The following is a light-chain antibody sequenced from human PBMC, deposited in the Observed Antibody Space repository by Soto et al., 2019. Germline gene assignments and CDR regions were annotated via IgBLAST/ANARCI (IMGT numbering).Light chain of an antibody. CDR1: SSDVGAYNY. J-gene: IGLJ2*01. V-gene: IGLV2-14*01. CDR2: EVS. CDR3: SSYTSAGTLV. Sequence: QSVLTQPASVSGSPGQSITISCTGTSSDVGAYNYVSWYQQHPGKAPKLMIYEVSNRPSGVSNRFSGSKSGNTASLTISGLQAEDEADYYCSSYTSAGTLVFGGGTKVTVL.